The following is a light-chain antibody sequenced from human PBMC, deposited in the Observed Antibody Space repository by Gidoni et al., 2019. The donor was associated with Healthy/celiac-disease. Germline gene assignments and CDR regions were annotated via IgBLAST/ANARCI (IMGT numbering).Light chain of an antibody. CDR1: QDISNY. J-gene: IGKJ2*01. CDR2: DAS. V-gene: IGKV1-33*01. CDR3: QQYDNLPYT. Sequence: DIQMTQSPSSLSASVGDRVTITCQASQDISNYLNWHQQKPGKAPKLLIYDASNLETGVPSRFSGSGSGTDFTFTISSLQPEDIATYYCQQYDNLPYTFGQXTKLEIK.